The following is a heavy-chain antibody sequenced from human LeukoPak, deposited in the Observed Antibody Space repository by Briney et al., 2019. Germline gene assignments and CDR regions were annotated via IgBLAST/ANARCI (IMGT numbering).Heavy chain of an antibody. CDR2: IKQEGSEI. CDR3: ARDRGHSGYDLYDY. Sequence: GGSLRLTCAAPGFTFSNYWMGWFRQAPGKGREGVANIKQEGSEIYYVDSVTGRFNISRDTAKDSLYLQMTSLRAEDTAVYYCARDRGHSGYDLYDYWGQGTLVTVSS. J-gene: IGHJ4*02. D-gene: IGHD5-12*01. CDR1: GFTFSNYW. V-gene: IGHV3-7*01.